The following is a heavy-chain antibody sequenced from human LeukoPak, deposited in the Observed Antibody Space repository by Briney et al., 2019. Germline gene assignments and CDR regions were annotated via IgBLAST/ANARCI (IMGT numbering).Heavy chain of an antibody. CDR3: ARLYYDYVWGSYRHHLFDY. Sequence: PSETLSLTCAVSGYSISSGYYCGWIRQPPGKGLEWIGSIYHSGSTYYNPSLKSRVTISVDTSKNQFSLKLSSVTAADTAVYYCARLYYDYVWGSYRHHLFDYWGQGTLVTVSS. V-gene: IGHV4-38-2*01. D-gene: IGHD3-16*02. CDR1: GYSISSGYY. J-gene: IGHJ4*02. CDR2: IYHSGST.